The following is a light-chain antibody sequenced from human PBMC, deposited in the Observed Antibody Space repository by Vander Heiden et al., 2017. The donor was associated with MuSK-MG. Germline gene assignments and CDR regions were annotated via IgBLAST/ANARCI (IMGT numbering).Light chain of an antibody. J-gene: IGKJ4*01. CDR1: QDISSY. CDR3: QQDYNLPLT. CDR2: DAS. Sequence: IHMTLSPSSLSASVGDRVTITCQASQDISSYLNWYQQKPGKAPKLLIYDASNLETGVPSRFSGSGSGTDFTFTISSLQPEDIATYYCQQDYNLPLTFGGGTKVEIK. V-gene: IGKV1-33*01.